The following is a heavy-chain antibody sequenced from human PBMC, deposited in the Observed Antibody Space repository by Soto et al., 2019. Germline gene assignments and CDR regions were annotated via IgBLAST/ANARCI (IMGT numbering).Heavy chain of an antibody. Sequence: ASVKVSCKASGYTFTGYYMHWVRQAPGQGLEWMGWINPNSGGTNYAQKFQGRVTMTRDTSISTAYMELSRLRSDDTAVYYCARDLPAAAAYYYYYSMDVWGQGTTVTVSS. CDR3: ARDLPAAAAYYYYYSMDV. D-gene: IGHD6-13*01. CDR2: INPNSGGT. V-gene: IGHV1-2*02. J-gene: IGHJ6*02. CDR1: GYTFTGYY.